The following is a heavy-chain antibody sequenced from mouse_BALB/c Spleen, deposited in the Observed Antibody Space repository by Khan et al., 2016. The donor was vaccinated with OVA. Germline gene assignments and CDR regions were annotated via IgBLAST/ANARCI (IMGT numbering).Heavy chain of an antibody. V-gene: IGHV9-3-1*01. CDR1: GYTFTNYG. CDR2: INTYTGEP. D-gene: IGHD2-1*01. Sequence: QIQLVQSGPELKKPGETVKISCKASGYTFTNYGMTWVKQAPGKGLKWMGWINTYTGEPTYADDFKGRFAFSLETSATTASLQINNLKNEDTATYFCARHGNYWYFDVWGAGTTVTISS. J-gene: IGHJ1*01. CDR3: ARHGNYWYFDV.